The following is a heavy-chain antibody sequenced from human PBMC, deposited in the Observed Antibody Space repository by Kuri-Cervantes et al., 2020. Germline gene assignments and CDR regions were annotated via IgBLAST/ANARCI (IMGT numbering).Heavy chain of an antibody. CDR3: ATVGRSTRPGY. J-gene: IGHJ4*02. CDR1: GFSFSDNY. D-gene: IGHD6-6*01. V-gene: IGHV3-11*04. CDR2: ISSRGNLI. Sequence: GESLKISCAASGFSFSDNYMTWIRQAPGKGLEWVSYISSRGNLIYYADSVRGRFTISRDNAKNSLYLQMSRLRGDDTAVYYCATVGRSTRPGYWGQGTLVTVSS.